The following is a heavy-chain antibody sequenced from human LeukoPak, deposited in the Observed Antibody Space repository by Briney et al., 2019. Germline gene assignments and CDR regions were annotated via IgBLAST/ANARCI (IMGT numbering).Heavy chain of an antibody. CDR1: GYSISSGYY. CDR2: IYHSGST. V-gene: IGHV4-38-2*01. Sequence: SETLSLTCAVSGYSISSGYYWGWIRQPPGKGLEWIGSIYHSGSTYYNPSLKSRVTISVDTSKNQFSLKLSSVTAADTAVYYCARRGYCSSTSCFTRWFDPWGQGTLVTVSS. J-gene: IGHJ5*02. CDR3: ARRGYCSSTSCFTRWFDP. D-gene: IGHD2-2*01.